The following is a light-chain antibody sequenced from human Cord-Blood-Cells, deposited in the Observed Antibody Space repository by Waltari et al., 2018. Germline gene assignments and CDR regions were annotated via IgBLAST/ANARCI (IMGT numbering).Light chain of an antibody. J-gene: IGKJ2*03. V-gene: IGKV1-8*01. CDR3: QQYYRGYS. Sequence: FSASTGDRVTITCRASQGISSYLAWYQQKPGKAPKLLIYAASTLQSGVPSRFSGSGSGTDFTLTISCLQSEDFATYYCQQYYRGYSFGQGTKLEIK. CDR2: AAS. CDR1: QGISSY.